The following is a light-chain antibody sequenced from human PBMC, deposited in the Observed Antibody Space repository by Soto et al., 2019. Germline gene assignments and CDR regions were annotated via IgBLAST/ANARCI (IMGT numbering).Light chain of an antibody. CDR1: QYISTW. CDR3: QQYNTYPWT. J-gene: IGKJ1*01. V-gene: IGKV1-5*03. CDR2: KAS. Sequence: DIQMTQSPSTLSASVGDRVTITCRASQYISTWLAWYQQKPGKAPKLLIYKASSLQSGVPSRFSGSGSGTEFTLTNSSLQPDDFANYYCQQYNTYPWTFGQGTKVEIK.